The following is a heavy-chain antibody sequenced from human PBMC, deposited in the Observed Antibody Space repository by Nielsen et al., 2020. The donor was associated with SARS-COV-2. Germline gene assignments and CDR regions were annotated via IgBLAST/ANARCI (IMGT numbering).Heavy chain of an antibody. CDR3: AREDDRGGSYYEH. CDR1: GFSLTNAGMG. Sequence: SGPTLVKPAETLTLTCSVSGFSLTNAGMGVSWIRQRPGKGLEWIGYIYYSGGTYYNPSLQSRLSISRDTSKNQFSLKLTSVTAADTAMYYCAREDDRGGSYYEHWGQGTLVTVSS. J-gene: IGHJ4*02. D-gene: IGHD1-26*01. V-gene: IGHV4-31*03. CDR2: IYYSGGT.